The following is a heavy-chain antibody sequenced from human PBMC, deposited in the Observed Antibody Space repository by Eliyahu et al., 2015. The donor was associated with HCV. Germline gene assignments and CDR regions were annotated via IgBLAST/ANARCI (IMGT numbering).Heavy chain of an antibody. V-gene: IGHV4-39*01. CDR3: ARQTISMILMVPLAYGMDV. CDR2: INYSGTT. CDR1: GGSIGSTSDS. J-gene: IGHJ6*02. D-gene: IGHD3-22*01. Sequence: QLHLQESGPGLVKPSETLSLNCTVSGGSIGSTSDSWDWIRQPPGKGLEWIGNINYSGTTHYNPSLKSRVAISVDTSNNQFSLNLSSVTAADTAVYYCARQTISMILMVPLAYGMDVWGQGTTVTVSS.